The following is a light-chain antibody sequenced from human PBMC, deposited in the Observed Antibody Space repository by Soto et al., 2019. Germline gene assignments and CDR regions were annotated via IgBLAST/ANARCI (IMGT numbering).Light chain of an antibody. CDR3: CSFAGSATNV. CDR2: DVT. V-gene: IGLV2-23*02. Sequence: QSVLTQPAAVSGSPGQSITISCTGTSSNVGNFNVVSWYQQHPGKAPKVIIYDVTERPSGVSNRFSGSKSGNTASLTISGLQAEDEAEYYCCSFAGSATNVFGTGTKVTVL. CDR1: SSNVGNFNV. J-gene: IGLJ1*01.